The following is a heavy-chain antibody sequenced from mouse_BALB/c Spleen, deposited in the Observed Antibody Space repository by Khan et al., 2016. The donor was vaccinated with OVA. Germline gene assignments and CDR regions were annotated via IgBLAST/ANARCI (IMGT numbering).Heavy chain of an antibody. CDR3: ARQPYYHYDVMDY. CDR1: GFSLTNYG. Sequence: QVQLKESGPGLVAPSQSLSITCTISGFSLTNYGIHWVRQPPGKGLKWLALMCSYGSTTYNSALNSRLFISKDKSKSHVVIKMNRLQTDDTAMYFCARQPYYHYDVMDYWGQGTSVTVSS. D-gene: IGHD2-10*01. V-gene: IGHV2-6-1*01. CDR2: MCSYGST. J-gene: IGHJ4*01.